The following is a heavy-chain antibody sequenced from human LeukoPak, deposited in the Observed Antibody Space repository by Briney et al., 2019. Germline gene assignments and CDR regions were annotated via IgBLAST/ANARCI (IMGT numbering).Heavy chain of an antibody. Sequence: SQTLSLTCTVSGGSISSGSYYWSWIRQPAGKGLEWIGRIYTSGSSNYNPSLKSRVTISVDTSKNQFSLKLSSVTAADTAVYYCARQTTGDLYYYYYYMDVWGKGTTVTVSS. CDR1: GGSISSGSYY. D-gene: IGHD7-27*01. V-gene: IGHV4-61*02. CDR3: ARQTTGDLYYYYYYMDV. J-gene: IGHJ6*03. CDR2: IYTSGSS.